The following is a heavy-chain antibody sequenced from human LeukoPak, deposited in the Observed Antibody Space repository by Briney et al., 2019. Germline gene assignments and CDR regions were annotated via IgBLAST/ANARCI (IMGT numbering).Heavy chain of an antibody. CDR2: IIPILGIA. V-gene: IGHV1-69*04. D-gene: IGHD5-18*01. J-gene: IGHJ6*02. Sequence: GGSLRLSCAASGFTFSSYAISWVRQAPGQGLEWMGRIIPILGIANYAQKFQGRVTITADKSTSTAYMELSSLRSEDTAVYYCARDSLIDVDTAMARDYYGMDVWGQGTTVTVSS. CDR1: GFTFSSYA. CDR3: ARDSLIDVDTAMARDYYGMDV.